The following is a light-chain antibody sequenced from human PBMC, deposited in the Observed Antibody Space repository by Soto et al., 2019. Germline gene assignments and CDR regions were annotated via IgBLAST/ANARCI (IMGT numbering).Light chain of an antibody. V-gene: IGKV1-39*01. CDR1: QGISTY. CDR3: QHYNSYSEA. J-gene: IGKJ1*01. Sequence: DIQMTQSPSSLSASVGDRVTITCRASQGISTYLNWYHQKPGKAPKLLIYAASTLQSGVPSRFSGTGSGTYFTLTISSLQPDDFATYYCQHYNSYSEAFGQGTKVDIK. CDR2: AAS.